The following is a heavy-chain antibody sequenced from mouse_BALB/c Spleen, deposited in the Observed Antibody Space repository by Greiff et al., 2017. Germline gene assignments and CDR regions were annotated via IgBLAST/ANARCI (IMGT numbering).Heavy chain of an antibody. CDR1: GYTFTSYW. CDR3: ASGDYYYGVHY. Sequence: QVQLQQPGAELVKPGASVKLSCKASGYTFTSYWMHWVKQRPGQGLEWIGEINPSNGRTNYNEKFKSKATLTVDKSSSTAYMQLSSLTSEDSAVYYCASGDYYYGVHYWGQGTSVTVSS. D-gene: IGHD1-1*01. CDR2: INPSNGRT. J-gene: IGHJ4*01. V-gene: IGHV1S81*02.